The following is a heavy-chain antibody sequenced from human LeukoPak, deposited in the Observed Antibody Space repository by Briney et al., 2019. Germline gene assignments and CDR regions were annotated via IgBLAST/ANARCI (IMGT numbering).Heavy chain of an antibody. CDR2: ISSNGRGT. CDR1: GFTFRADA. Sequence: RTGGSLRLSCAASGFTFRADAMHWVRQAPGKGLEWVSAISSNGRGTYYVNSVKGRFTISRDNSKNTVYLQMASLGTEDMAVYYCTRWSGSYYYWGQGTLVTVSS. J-gene: IGHJ4*02. D-gene: IGHD1-26*01. CDR3: TRWSGSYYY. V-gene: IGHV3-64*01.